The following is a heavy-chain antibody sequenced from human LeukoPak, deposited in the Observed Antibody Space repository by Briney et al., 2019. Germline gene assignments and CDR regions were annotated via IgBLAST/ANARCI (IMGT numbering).Heavy chain of an antibody. CDR3: TREYSSGWPFDF. D-gene: IGHD6-19*01. Sequence: GGSLKLSCAASGFTFSASSVHWVRRASGKGLEWVGRIRSKADTYTTSYAASVKGRFTISRDDSKNTAFLQLNSLKTEDTAVYYCTREYSSGWPFDFWGQGTLVTVSS. V-gene: IGHV3-73*01. CDR1: GFTFSASS. J-gene: IGHJ4*02. CDR2: IRSKADTYTT.